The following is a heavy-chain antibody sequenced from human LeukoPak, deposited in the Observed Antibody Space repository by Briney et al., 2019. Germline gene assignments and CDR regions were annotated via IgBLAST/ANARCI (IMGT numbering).Heavy chain of an antibody. J-gene: IGHJ5*02. D-gene: IGHD3-22*01. CDR3: ARDYYDSSGARWFDP. V-gene: IGHV1-3*03. CDR1: GYTFTSYA. CDR2: INVGNGHT. Sequence: GASVKVSCKASGYTFTSYAMHWVRQAPGQGLELMGWINVGNGHTKYSQDFQGRVTITRDTSATSVYMEVSSLRTADMAVYFCARDYYDSSGARWFDPWGQGTLVTVTS.